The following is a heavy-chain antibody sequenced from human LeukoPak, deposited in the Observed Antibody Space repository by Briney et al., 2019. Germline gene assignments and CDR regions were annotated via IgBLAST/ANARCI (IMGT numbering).Heavy chain of an antibody. J-gene: IGHJ4*02. CDR1: GGSISSYY. Sequence: PSETLSLTCTVSGGSISSYYWSWIRQPPGKGLEWIGYIYYSGSTNYNPSLKSRVTISVDTSKNQFSLKLSSVTAADTAVYYCARHLVVAASFDYWGQGTLVTVSS. CDR2: IYYSGST. CDR3: ARHLVVAASFDY. D-gene: IGHD2-15*01. V-gene: IGHV4-59*08.